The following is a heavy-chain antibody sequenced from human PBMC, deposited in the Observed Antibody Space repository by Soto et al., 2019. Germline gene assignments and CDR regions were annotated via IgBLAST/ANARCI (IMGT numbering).Heavy chain of an antibody. V-gene: IGHV4-38-2*01. CDR3: VRVYGRSSCFFDS. D-gene: IGHD6-6*01. CDR2: IYHSGTT. Sequence: SETLSLTCGVSGYSLTSGYRWGWIRQPPGKGLEWIGTIYHSGTTYYNPSLMSRVTMSVDTSKNQFSLKVTSATAADTAVYFCVRVYGRSSCFFDSWGQGTLVTVYS. CDR1: GYSLTSGYR. J-gene: IGHJ4*02.